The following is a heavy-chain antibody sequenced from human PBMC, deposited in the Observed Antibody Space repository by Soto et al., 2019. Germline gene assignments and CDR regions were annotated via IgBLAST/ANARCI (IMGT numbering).Heavy chain of an antibody. CDR3: GGSSEYYYGMDV. CDR1: GFTFSNAW. D-gene: IGHD1-26*01. Sequence: GGSLRLSCAASGFTFSNAWMNWVRQAPGKGLEWVGRIKSKTDGGTTDYAAPVKGRFTISRDDSKNTLYLQMNSLKTKDTAVYYCGGSSEYYYGMDVWGQGTTVTVS. J-gene: IGHJ6*02. CDR2: IKSKTDGGTT. V-gene: IGHV3-15*07.